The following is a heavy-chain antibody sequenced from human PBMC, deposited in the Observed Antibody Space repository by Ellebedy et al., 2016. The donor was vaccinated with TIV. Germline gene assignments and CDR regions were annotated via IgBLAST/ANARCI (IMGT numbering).Heavy chain of an antibody. Sequence: AASVKVSCKASGYSFASHGISWVRQAPGQGPEWMGAISVNTGKTDYAQKLQGRVTMTTDTSTNTAYMELRSLRSDDTGIYYCATSATFVAGGRADYWGQGTLVTFSS. J-gene: IGHJ4*02. CDR3: ATSATFVAGGRADY. D-gene: IGHD2/OR15-2a*01. V-gene: IGHV1-18*01. CDR2: ISVNTGKT. CDR1: GYSFASHG.